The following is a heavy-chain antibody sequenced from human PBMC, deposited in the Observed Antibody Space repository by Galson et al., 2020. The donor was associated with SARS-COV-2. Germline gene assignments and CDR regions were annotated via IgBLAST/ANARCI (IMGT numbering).Heavy chain of an antibody. CDR1: GGSISSYSGGSISSYY. Sequence: SETLSLTCTISGGSISSYSGGSISSYYWSWIRQPPGKGLEWIGCVYHSGSTNYNPSLKSRVTISVDTSKNQFSLNLSSVTAADTAMYFCARDSGNYQYYFDYWGQGILVTVSS. CDR3: ARDSGNYQYYFDY. J-gene: IGHJ4*02. V-gene: IGHV4-61*01. CDR2: VYHSGST. D-gene: IGHD1-26*01.